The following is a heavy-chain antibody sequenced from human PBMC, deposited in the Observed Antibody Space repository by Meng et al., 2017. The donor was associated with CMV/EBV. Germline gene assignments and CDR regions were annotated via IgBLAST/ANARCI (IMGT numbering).Heavy chain of an antibody. Sequence: GGSLRLSCAASGFTFSSYSNIWVRQSPGKGLEWVSSISSSSSYTFYIDSVKGRFTISRDNAKNLVYLQMNSLRAEDTAMYYCARVLEDVVVVVPNYYYGMDVWGQGTTVTVSS. V-gene: IGHV3-21*01. CDR3: ARVLEDVVVVVPNYYYGMDV. J-gene: IGHJ6*01. CDR1: GFTFSSYS. D-gene: IGHD2-15*01. CDR2: ISSSSSYT.